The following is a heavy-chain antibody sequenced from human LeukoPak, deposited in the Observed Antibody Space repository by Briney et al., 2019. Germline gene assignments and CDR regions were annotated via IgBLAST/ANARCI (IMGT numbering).Heavy chain of an antibody. CDR2: IKSKTDGGTT. CDR3: TTASDCSGGSCYFDH. J-gene: IGHJ4*02. Sequence: GGSLRLSCAASGFTFSNAWMSWVRQAPGKGLEWAGRIKSKTDGGTTDYAAPVKGRFTISRDDSKNTLYLQMNSLKTEDTAVYYCTTASDCSGGSCYFDHWGQGTLVTVSS. V-gene: IGHV3-15*01. CDR1: GFTFSNAW. D-gene: IGHD2-15*01.